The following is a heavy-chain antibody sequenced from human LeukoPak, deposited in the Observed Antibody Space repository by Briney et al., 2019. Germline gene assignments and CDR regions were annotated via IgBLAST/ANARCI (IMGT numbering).Heavy chain of an antibody. J-gene: IGHJ6*02. D-gene: IGHD1-26*01. CDR1: GFTFSSYS. Sequence: GGSLRLSCGASGFTFSSYSMNWVRQAPGKGLEWVSSISSSSSYIYYADSVKGRFTISRDNAKNSLYLQMNSLRAEDTAVYYCARGVVGATRSYYGMGVWGQGTTVTVSS. CDR2: ISSSSSYI. V-gene: IGHV3-21*01. CDR3: ARGVVGATRSYYGMGV.